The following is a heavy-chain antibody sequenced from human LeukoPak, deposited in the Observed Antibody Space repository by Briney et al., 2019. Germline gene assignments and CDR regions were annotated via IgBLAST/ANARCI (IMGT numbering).Heavy chain of an antibody. J-gene: IGHJ4*02. D-gene: IGHD3-9*01. CDR2: INRDGSQK. CDR1: GFSLSGYW. V-gene: IGHV3-7*01. Sequence: GGSLRLSCAASGFSLSGYWMTWVRQAPGKGLEWVANINRDGSQKNHVDSVQGRFTISRDNSKNTLYLQIDSLRAEDTAVYYCARDMGHDVLTGDSGTRFDYWGQGTLVTVSS. CDR3: ARDMGHDVLTGDSGTRFDY.